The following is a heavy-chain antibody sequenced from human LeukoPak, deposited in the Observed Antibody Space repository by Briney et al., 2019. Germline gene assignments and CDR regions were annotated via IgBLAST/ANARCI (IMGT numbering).Heavy chain of an antibody. CDR1: GYSISSGYY. CDR2: IYHSGST. D-gene: IGHD3-10*01. V-gene: IGHV4-38-2*02. Sequence: PSETLSLTCNVSGYSISSGYYWGWIRQPPGKGLEWIGSIYHSGSTYYNPSLKSRVTISVDTSKNHFSLKLSPVTAADTAVYYCASSHGSGNYPRTLYYAMDVWGQGTTVTVSS. CDR3: ASSHGSGNYPRTLYYAMDV. J-gene: IGHJ6*02.